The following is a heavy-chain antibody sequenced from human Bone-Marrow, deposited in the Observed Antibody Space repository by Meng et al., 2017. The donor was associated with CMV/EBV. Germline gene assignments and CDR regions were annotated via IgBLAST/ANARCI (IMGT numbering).Heavy chain of an antibody. J-gene: IGHJ4*02. CDR3: AREPTSYPHYFDY. CDR1: GGTFSSYS. V-gene: IGHV1-69*13. Sequence: SLKVSCKPSGGTFSSYSITWVRQAPGQGLEWMGGIIPIFGAATYAQKFQGRVTITADESTTTAYMELSSLRSDDTAVYYCAREPTSYPHYFDYWGQGTLVTVSS. CDR2: IIPIFGAA. D-gene: IGHD2-2*01.